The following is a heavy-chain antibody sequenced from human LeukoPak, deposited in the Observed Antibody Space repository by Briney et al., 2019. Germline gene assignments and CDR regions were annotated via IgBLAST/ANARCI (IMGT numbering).Heavy chain of an antibody. V-gene: IGHV4-34*01. Sequence: PSETPSLTCAVYGGSFSGYYWSWIRQPPGKGLEWIGEINHSGSTNYNPSLKSRVTISVDTSKNQFSLKLSSVTAADTAVYYCARSFGGNFDYWGQGTLVTVSS. CDR1: GGSFSGYY. CDR2: INHSGST. D-gene: IGHD3-16*01. J-gene: IGHJ4*02. CDR3: ARSFGGNFDY.